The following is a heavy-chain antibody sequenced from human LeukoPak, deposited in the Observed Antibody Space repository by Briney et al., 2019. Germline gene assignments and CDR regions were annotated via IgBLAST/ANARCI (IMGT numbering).Heavy chain of an antibody. V-gene: IGHV4-39*07. CDR1: GGSISSSSYY. CDR3: ARENSGSYREFDY. CDR2: IYHSGST. D-gene: IGHD1-26*01. Sequence: SGTLSLTCTVSGGSISSSSYYWGWIRQPPGKGLEWIGSIYHSGSTSYNPSLRSRVTISVDTSKNQFSLKLSSVTAADTAVFYCARENSGSYREFDYWGQGTLVTVSS. J-gene: IGHJ4*02.